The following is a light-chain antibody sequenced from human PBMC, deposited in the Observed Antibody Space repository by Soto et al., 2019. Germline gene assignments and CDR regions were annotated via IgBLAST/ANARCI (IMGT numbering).Light chain of an antibody. V-gene: IGLV1-40*01. CDR2: GNS. Sequence: QPVLTQPPSVSGAPGQRVTISCTGSSSNIGAGYDVHWYQQLPGTAPKLLIYGNSNRPSGVPDRFSGSKSGTSASLAITGLQAEDEADYCCQSYDSSLSGYVFGTGTKVTVL. J-gene: IGLJ1*01. CDR3: QSYDSSLSGYV. CDR1: SSNIGAGYD.